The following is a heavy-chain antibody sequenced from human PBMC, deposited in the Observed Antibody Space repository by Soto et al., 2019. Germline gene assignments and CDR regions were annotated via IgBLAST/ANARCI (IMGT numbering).Heavy chain of an antibody. Sequence: LSLTCTVSGGSISSYYWSWIRQPPGKGLEWIGYIYYSGSTNYNPSLKSRVTISVDTSKNQFSLKLSSVTAADTAVYYCARGGTINYYYGMDVWGQGTTVTVSS. CDR3: ARGGTINYYYGMDV. J-gene: IGHJ6*02. CDR1: GGSISSYY. CDR2: IYYSGST. V-gene: IGHV4-59*01. D-gene: IGHD1-20*01.